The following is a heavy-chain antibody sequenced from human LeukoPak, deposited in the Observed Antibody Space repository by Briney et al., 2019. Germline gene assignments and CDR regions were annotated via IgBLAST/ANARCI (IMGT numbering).Heavy chain of an antibody. V-gene: IGHV3-74*01. CDR2: INSDGSST. Sequence: GGPLRPSCASSGFTFSSYWMHWVRQAPGKGLVWVSRINSDGSSTSYADSVKGRFTSSIDNAKNTLYLQMNSLRAEDTAVYYCARAGSSSWYSNRFDPWGQGTLVTVSS. CDR3: ARAGSSSWYSNRFDP. CDR1: GFTFSSYW. D-gene: IGHD6-13*01. J-gene: IGHJ5*02.